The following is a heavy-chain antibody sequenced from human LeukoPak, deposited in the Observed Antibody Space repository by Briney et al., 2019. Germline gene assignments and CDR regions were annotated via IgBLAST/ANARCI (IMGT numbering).Heavy chain of an antibody. CDR3: SRPGLDSSGYYYVSRTDRDAFDI. V-gene: IGHV5-51*01. Sequence: GESLKISCKGSGYSFTTYWIGWVRQMPGKGLEWMGIIYPGDSDTRYSPSFEGHVTISVDKSITTAYLQWSSLTASDTAMYYCSRPGLDSSGYYYVSRTDRDAFDIWGQGTMVTVSS. CDR2: IYPGDSDT. J-gene: IGHJ3*02. CDR1: GYSFTTYW. D-gene: IGHD6-19*01.